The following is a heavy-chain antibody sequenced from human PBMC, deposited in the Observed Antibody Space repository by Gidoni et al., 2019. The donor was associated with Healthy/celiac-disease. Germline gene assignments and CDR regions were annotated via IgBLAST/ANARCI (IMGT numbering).Heavy chain of an antibody. D-gene: IGHD1-26*01. J-gene: IGHJ4*02. V-gene: IGHV4-59*01. CDR2: IYYSGST. CDR3: ARDYSGSYVGWRIIDY. Sequence: QFQLQESGPGLVKPSETLSLTCTVSGGSISSYYWSWIRQPPGKGLEWIGYIYYSGSTNYNPSLKSRVTISVDTSKNQFSLKLSSVTAADTAVYYCARDYSGSYVGWRIIDYWGQGTLVTVSS. CDR1: GGSISSYY.